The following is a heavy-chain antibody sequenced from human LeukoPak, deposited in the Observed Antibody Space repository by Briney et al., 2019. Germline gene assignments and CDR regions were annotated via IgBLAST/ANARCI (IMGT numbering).Heavy chain of an antibody. CDR2: IYSGGST. Sequence: QTGGSLRLSCAASGFTVSSNYMSWVRQAPGKGLEWVSVIYSGGSTYYADSVKGRFTISRDNSKNTVYLQMNSLRAEDTAVYYCATADPQDIVAIYYYGMDVWGQGTTVTVSS. CDR1: GFTVSSNY. V-gene: IGHV3-53*01. CDR3: ATADPQDIVAIYYYGMDV. J-gene: IGHJ6*02. D-gene: IGHD5-12*01.